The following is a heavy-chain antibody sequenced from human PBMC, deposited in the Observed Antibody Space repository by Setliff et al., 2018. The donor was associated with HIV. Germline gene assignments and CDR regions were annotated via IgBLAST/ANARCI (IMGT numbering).Heavy chain of an antibody. J-gene: IGHJ5*01. D-gene: IGHD6-13*01. V-gene: IGHV4-4*08. CDR2: IYTSGST. Sequence: SETLSLTCAVYGGSFSGYYWTWIRQPPGKGLEWIGYIYTSGSTNYNPSLKNRVTISVDTSKNQFSLRLSSVTAADTAVYYCARGYSSSWYDSWGQGTLVTVSS. CDR1: GGSFSGYY. CDR3: ARGYSSSWYDS.